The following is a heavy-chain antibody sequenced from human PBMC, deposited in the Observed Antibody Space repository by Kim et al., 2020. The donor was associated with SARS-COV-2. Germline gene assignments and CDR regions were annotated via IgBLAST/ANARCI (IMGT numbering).Heavy chain of an antibody. J-gene: IGHJ4*02. CDR2: INDEGTTT. D-gene: IGHD2-2*01. CDR1: GFTFSDYW. V-gene: IGHV3-74*01. Sequence: GGSLRLSCAASGFTFSDYWMHWVRQAPGKGLEWVSRINDEGTTTAYAESVKGRFFISRDNAKNTVFLQVNGLGPDDTALYHCAGSTRGSSDLWTRWGQGTLVTVSP. CDR3: AGSTRGSSDLWTR.